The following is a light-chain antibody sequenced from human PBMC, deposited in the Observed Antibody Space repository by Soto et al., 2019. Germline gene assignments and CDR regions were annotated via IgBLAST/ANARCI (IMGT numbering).Light chain of an antibody. CDR2: TTS. V-gene: IGKV3-20*01. CDR3: QHYGGSPWT. CDR1: QSVGSY. J-gene: IGKJ1*01. Sequence: DIVLTQSPGTLSLSPGERATLSCRASQSVGSYLAWYQQKPGQAPRLLIYTTSNRATDIPDRFSGSGSGTDFTLTISSLEPEDVAVYYCQHYGGSPWTFGQGTKVEI.